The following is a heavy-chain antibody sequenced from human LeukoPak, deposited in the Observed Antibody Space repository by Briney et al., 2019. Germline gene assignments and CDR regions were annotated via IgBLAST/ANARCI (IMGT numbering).Heavy chain of an antibody. Sequence: PGGSLRLSCSASGFTFSSYAMHWVRQAPGKGLEYVSAISSNGDSTYYADSVKGRFTISRDNSKNTLYLQMSNLRAEDTAVYYCVKGLRYCDSSDTFDYWGQGTLVTVSS. J-gene: IGHJ4*02. CDR3: VKGLRYCDSSDTFDY. CDR2: ISSNGDST. CDR1: GFTFSSYA. D-gene: IGHD3-22*01. V-gene: IGHV3-64D*06.